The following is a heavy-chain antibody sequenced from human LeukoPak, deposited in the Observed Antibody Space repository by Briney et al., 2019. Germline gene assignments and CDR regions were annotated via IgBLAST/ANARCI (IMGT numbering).Heavy chain of an antibody. CDR1: GGSISSYY. Sequence: SETLSLTCTVSGGSISSYYWSWIRQPPGKGLEWIGYIYYSGSTNYNPSLKSRVTISVDTSKNQFSLKLSSVTAADTAVYYCARHYYDSSGYMKSDYWGQGTLVTVSS. D-gene: IGHD3-22*01. J-gene: IGHJ4*02. CDR2: IYYSGST. CDR3: ARHYYDSSGYMKSDY. V-gene: IGHV4-59*01.